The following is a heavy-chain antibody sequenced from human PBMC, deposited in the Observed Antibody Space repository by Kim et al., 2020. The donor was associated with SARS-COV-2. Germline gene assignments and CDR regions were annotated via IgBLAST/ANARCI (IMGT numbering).Heavy chain of an antibody. Sequence: SETLSLTCAVYGGSFSGYYWSWIRQPPGKGLEWIGEINHSGSTNYNPSLKSRVTISVDTSKNQFSLKLSSVTAADTAVYYCARGWYGSGIRGIWSGHGTYMDVWGQGTTVTVSS. CDR3: ARGWYGSGIRGIWSGHGTYMDV. CDR1: GGSFSGYY. CDR2: INHSGST. D-gene: IGHD3-10*01. J-gene: IGHJ6*02. V-gene: IGHV4-34*01.